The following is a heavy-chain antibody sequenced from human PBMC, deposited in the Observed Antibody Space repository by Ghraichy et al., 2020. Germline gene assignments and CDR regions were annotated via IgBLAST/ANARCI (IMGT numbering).Heavy chain of an antibody. J-gene: IGHJ6*02. CDR1: GGTFSSYA. D-gene: IGHD4-17*01. CDR2: IIPIFGTA. CDR3: ARDPYGDYGYYYYGMDV. V-gene: IGHV1-69*06. Sequence: SVKVSCKASGGTFSSYAISWVRQAPGQGLEWMGGIIPIFGTANYAQKFQGRVTITADKSTSTAYMELSSLRSEDTAVYYCARDPYGDYGYYYYGMDVWGQGTTVTVSS.